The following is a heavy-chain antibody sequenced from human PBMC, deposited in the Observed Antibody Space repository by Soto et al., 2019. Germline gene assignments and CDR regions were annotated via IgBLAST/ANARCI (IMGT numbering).Heavy chain of an antibody. J-gene: IGHJ2*01. CDR1: GFTFINSA. CDR2: LRGGGDRT. CDR3: ARKVWGSTSRPDWWYVER. Sequence: EVQLLESGGGLVQPGGSLRLSCVGSGFTFINSAMNWVRQTPGKGLEWVSGLRGGGDRTFDADSVKGRFTISRDNSKNRVNLQMNSLRAGDAAVYYGARKVWGSTSRPDWWYVERWGRGTLVTVAP. D-gene: IGHD3-16*01. V-gene: IGHV3-23*01.